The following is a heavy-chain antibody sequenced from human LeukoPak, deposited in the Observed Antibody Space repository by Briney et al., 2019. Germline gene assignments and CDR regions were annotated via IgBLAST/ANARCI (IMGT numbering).Heavy chain of an antibody. D-gene: IGHD5-24*01. CDR1: GFSVTNNY. V-gene: IGHV3-53*01. CDR3: ARGDGYNFFDY. J-gene: IGHJ4*02. Sequence: GGSLRLTCAVSGFSVTNNYMSWVRQAPGKGLEWVSVFYVGGATYYADSVKGRFTLSRDNSENTLYLQMKSLRAEDTAVYYCARGDGYNFFDYWGQGTLVTASS. CDR2: FYVGGAT.